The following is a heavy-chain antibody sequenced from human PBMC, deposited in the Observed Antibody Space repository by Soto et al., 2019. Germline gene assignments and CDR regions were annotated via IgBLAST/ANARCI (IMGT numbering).Heavy chain of an antibody. CDR1: GYTFTGYY. Sequence: GASVKVSCKASGYTFTGYYMHWVRQAPGQGLEWMGWINPNSGGTNYAQKFQGRVTMTRDTSISTAYMELSRLRSDDTAVYYCAREHYYDSSGYYYQWFDPWGQGTLVTVSS. CDR3: AREHYYDSSGYYYQWFDP. CDR2: INPNSGGT. J-gene: IGHJ5*02. D-gene: IGHD3-22*01. V-gene: IGHV1-2*02.